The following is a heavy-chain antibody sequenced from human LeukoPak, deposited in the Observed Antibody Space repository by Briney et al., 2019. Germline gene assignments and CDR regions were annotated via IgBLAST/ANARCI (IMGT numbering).Heavy chain of an antibody. CDR2: INAGNGNT. V-gene: IGHV1-3*01. Sequence: GASVKVSCKASGGTFSSYAISWVRQAPGQRLEWMGWINAGNGNTKYSQKFQGRVTITRDTSASTAYMELSSLRSEDTAVYYCARDSPEYYGSGRRYFDYWGQGTLVTVSS. CDR3: ARDSPEYYGSGRRYFDY. D-gene: IGHD3-10*01. CDR1: GGTFSSYA. J-gene: IGHJ4*02.